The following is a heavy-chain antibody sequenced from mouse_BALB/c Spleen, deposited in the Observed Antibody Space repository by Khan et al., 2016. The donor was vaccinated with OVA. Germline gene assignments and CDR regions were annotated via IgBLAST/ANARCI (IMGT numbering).Heavy chain of an antibody. CDR3: ARQPYYHYYFMDY. V-gene: IGHV2-6-1*01. CDR1: GFSLTNDG. D-gene: IGHD2-10*01. CDR2: IWSDGTI. J-gene: IGHJ4*01. Sequence: VQLLESGPGLVAPSQTLSITCTISGFSLTNDGAHRVRQPPGKSLVWLVVIWSDGTITYSSVLKSRLSISKDNSKSQVLLKMNRLHTDDTAMYYCARQPYYHYYFMDYWGRGTSVTVSS.